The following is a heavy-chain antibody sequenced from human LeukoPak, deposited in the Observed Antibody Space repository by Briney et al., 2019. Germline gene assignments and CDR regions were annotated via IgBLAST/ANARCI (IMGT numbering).Heavy chain of an antibody. V-gene: IGHV4-34*01. CDR3: ARGPRYVDV. J-gene: IGHJ6*03. CDR1: GGSFSGYY. Sequence: PSETLSLTCAVYGGSFSGYYWSWIRQPPGKGLEWIGEINHSGSTNYNPSLKSRVTISVDTSKNQFPLKLSSVTAADTAVYYCARGPRYVDVWGKGTTVTVSS. CDR2: INHSGST.